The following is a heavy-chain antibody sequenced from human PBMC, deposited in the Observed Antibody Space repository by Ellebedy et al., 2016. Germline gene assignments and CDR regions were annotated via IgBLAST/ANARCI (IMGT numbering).Heavy chain of an antibody. V-gene: IGHV3-23*01. D-gene: IGHD4-17*01. CDR3: ATSPLYGDPEGY. CDR1: GFTFSSYA. Sequence: GESLKISCAASGFTFSSYAMSWVRLAPGKGLEWVSTISGSGGSTYHADSVKGRFTISRDNAKNSLYLQMNSLRAEDTAVYYCATSPLYGDPEGYWGQGTLVTVSS. J-gene: IGHJ4*02. CDR2: ISGSGGST.